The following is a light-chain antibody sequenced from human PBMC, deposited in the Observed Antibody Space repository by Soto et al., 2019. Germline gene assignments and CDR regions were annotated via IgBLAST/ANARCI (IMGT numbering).Light chain of an antibody. CDR2: EVS. CDR3: CSYAGSSTSFV. Sequence: QSALTQPASVSGSPGQSITISCTGTSSDVGSYNLVSWYQQHPGKAPKLMIYEVSKRPSGVSNRFSGSKSGNPASLTISGLQAEDEADYYCCSYAGSSTSFVFGTGTKLTVL. CDR1: SSDVGSYNL. V-gene: IGLV2-23*02. J-gene: IGLJ1*01.